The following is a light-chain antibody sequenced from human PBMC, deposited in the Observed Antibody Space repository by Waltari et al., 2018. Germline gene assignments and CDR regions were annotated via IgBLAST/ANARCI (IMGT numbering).Light chain of an antibody. CDR2: DFS. J-gene: IGLJ2*01. V-gene: IGLV2-14*03. Sequence: QSALTQPASVSGSPGQSITISCTGTSSDVGTYNYVSWSQQHPGKAPNLIIFDFSIRPSGVSNRFSGSKSGHTASLTISGLQAEDEADYYCSSYISSSTLELFGGGTSLTVL. CDR3: SSYISSSTLEL. CDR1: SSDVGTYNY.